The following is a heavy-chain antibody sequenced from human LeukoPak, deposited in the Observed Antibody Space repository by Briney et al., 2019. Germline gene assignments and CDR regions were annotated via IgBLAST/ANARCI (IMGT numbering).Heavy chain of an antibody. CDR3: ARDASRIQLWPL. D-gene: IGHD5-18*01. CDR1: GGSISNYY. J-gene: IGHJ4*02. V-gene: IGHV4-59*12. CDR2: IYYSGTT. Sequence: SETLSLTCTVSGGSISNYYWNWIRQPPGKGLEWIGYIYYSGTTNYNPSLKSRVSMSVDTSKNQFSLKLSSVTAADTAIYYCARDASRIQLWPLWGQGTLVTVSS.